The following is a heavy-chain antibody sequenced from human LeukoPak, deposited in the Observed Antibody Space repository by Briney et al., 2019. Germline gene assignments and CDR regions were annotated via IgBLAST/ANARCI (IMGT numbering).Heavy chain of an antibody. J-gene: IGHJ4*02. CDR2: IYNTGRT. CDR1: GGSVSSYY. CDR3: ARQGELAIDY. Sequence: SETLSLTCSVSGGSVSSYYWSWIRQPPGKELEWIGFIYNTGRTNYNPSLQSRVTMSIDTSKNQFSLKLSSVTAADTAVYYCARQGELAIDYWGQGTLVTVSS. V-gene: IGHV4-59*08. D-gene: IGHD1-26*01.